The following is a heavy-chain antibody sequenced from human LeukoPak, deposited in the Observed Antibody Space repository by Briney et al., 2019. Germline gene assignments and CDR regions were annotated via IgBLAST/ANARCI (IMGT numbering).Heavy chain of an antibody. CDR2: INHSGST. CDR1: GGSLSGYY. Sequence: SETLSLTCAVYGGSLSGYYWSWIRQPPGKGLEWIGEINHSGSTNYNPSLKSRVTISVDTSKNQFSLKLSSVTAADTAVYYCAKIVVVPAANWFDPWGQGTLVTVSS. J-gene: IGHJ5*02. CDR3: AKIVVVPAANWFDP. V-gene: IGHV4-34*01. D-gene: IGHD2-2*01.